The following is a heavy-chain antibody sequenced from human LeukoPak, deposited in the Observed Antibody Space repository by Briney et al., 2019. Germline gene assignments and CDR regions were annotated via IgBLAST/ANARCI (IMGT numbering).Heavy chain of an antibody. D-gene: IGHD3-16*01. CDR3: AREGEGYYDAFDI. CDR2: IWYDGSNK. V-gene: IGHV3-33*01. CDR1: GXTFSSYG. Sequence: PGGSLRLSCAASGXTFSSYGMHWVRQAPGKGLEWVAVIWYDGSNKYYADSVKGRFTISRDNSKNTLYLQMNSLRAEDTAVYYCAREGEGYYDAFDIWGQGTMVTVSS. J-gene: IGHJ3*02.